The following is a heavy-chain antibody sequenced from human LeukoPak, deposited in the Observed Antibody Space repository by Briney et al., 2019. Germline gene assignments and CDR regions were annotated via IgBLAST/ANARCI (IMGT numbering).Heavy chain of an antibody. CDR1: GYTFTSYG. D-gene: IGHD2-2*01. J-gene: IGHJ6*02. CDR2: LSAYNGNT. V-gene: IGHV1-18*01. Sequence: ASVKVSCEASGYTFTSYGIRWVRPAPGQGLEWMGWLSAYNGNTNYAQKLQGRVTMTTDTSTSTAYMEQRRVRSHDTGVYYCARFEDIVVVPAAMDVWGQGATVTVSS. CDR3: ARFEDIVVVPAAMDV.